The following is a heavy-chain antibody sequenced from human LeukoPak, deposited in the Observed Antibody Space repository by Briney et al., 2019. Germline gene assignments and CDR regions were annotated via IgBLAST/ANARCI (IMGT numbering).Heavy chain of an antibody. D-gene: IGHD4-17*01. CDR2: ISSSSSYI. CDR3: ARDLAGYGDSEFDY. J-gene: IGHJ4*02. V-gene: IGHV3-21*01. CDR1: GFTFSSYS. Sequence: PGGSLRLSCAASGFTFSSYSMNWVRQALGKGLEWVSSISSSSSYIYYADSVKGRFTISRDNAKNSLYLQMNSLRAEDTAVYYCARDLAGYGDSEFDYWGQGTLVTVSS.